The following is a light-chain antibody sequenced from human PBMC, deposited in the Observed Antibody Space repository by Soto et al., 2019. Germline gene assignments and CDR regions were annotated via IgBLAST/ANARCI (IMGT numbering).Light chain of an antibody. J-gene: IGLJ2*01. CDR1: SSDVGGYNY. V-gene: IGLV2-14*01. CDR2: DVS. Sequence: QSALTQPASVSGSPGQSITISCTGTSSDVGGYNYVSWYQQHPGKAPKLMIYDVSHRPSGVSNRFSGSRSGHTASLTISGLQAEDEADYYCSSYTSSSNLVFGGGTNLTVL. CDR3: SSYTSSSNLV.